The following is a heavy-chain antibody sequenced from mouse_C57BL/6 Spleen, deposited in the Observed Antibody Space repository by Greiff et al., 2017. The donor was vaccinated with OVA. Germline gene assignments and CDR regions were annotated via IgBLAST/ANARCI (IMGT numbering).Heavy chain of an antibody. CDR1: GFTFSDYG. CDR3: ARGTTVVRYFDV. D-gene: IGHD1-1*01. Sequence: EVKLVESGGGLVKPGGSLKLSCAASGFTFSDYGMHWVRQAPEQGLEWVAYISSGSSTIYYEDKVKGRFTLTRDNAKNTLFLQMTSLRSEDTAMYYCARGTTVVRYFDVWGTGTTVTVSS. CDR2: ISSGSSTI. J-gene: IGHJ1*03. V-gene: IGHV5-17*01.